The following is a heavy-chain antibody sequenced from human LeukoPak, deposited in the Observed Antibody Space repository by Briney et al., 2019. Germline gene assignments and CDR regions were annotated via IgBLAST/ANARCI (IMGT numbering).Heavy chain of an antibody. D-gene: IGHD4-17*01. V-gene: IGHV1-2*02. CDR1: GYTFTDYY. CDR3: ARERNYGDYGNAFDV. CDR2: INPKRGVT. Sequence: ASVKVSCKASGYTFTDYYIYWMRQAPGQGLEWMGWINPKRGVTTYAQKFQGRVTMTRDTSITTAYMELTRLRSDDTTIYYCARERNYGDYGNAFDVWGQRTKVTVSS. J-gene: IGHJ3*01.